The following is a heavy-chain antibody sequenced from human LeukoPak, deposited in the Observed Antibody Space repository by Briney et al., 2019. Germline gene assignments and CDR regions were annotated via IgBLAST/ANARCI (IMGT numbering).Heavy chain of an antibody. V-gene: IGHV3-7*01. CDR3: GRFGYVSAVDT. CDR2: IEPAGSAT. CDR1: GFAFSSYW. J-gene: IGHJ5*02. D-gene: IGHD2-15*01. Sequence: GGSLRLSCRASGFAFSSYWMTWLRQAPGKGLEFVANIEPAGSATYYADSVKGRFTISRDNTKNLLYLQMNSLTAEDPAVYHCGRFGYVSAVDTWGQGALVTVSS.